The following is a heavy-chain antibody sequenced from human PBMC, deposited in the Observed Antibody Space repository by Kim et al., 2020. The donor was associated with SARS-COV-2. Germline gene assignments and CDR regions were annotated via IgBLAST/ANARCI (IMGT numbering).Heavy chain of an antibody. D-gene: IGHD1-26*01. J-gene: IGHJ4*02. CDR2: IYHSGST. CDR1: GGSISSSNW. Sequence: SETLSLTCAVSGGSISSSNWWSWVRQPPGKGLEWIGEIYHSGSTNYNPSLKSRVTISVDKSKNQFSLKLSSVTAADTAVYYCARAPPLLIVGATTREGDYWGQGTLVTVSS. V-gene: IGHV4-4*02. CDR3: ARAPPLLIVGATTREGDY.